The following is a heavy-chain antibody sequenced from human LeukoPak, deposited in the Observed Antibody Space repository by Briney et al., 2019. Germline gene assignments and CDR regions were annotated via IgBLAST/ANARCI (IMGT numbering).Heavy chain of an antibody. V-gene: IGHV3-30*02. J-gene: IGHJ4*02. CDR2: IRYDGTNK. CDR3: AKGYCGSTTCYTGFDY. D-gene: IGHD2-2*02. CDR1: GFTFSDYG. Sequence: GGSLRLSCAASGFTFSDYGMHWVRQAPGRGLEWVAFIRYDGTNKYYADSVKGRFTISRDNSKNTLYLQMNSLRAEDTAVYYCAKGYCGSTTCYTGFDYWGRGTLVTVSS.